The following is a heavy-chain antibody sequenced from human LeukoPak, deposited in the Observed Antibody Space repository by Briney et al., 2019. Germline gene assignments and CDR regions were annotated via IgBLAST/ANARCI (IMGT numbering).Heavy chain of an antibody. J-gene: IGHJ6*02. CDR2: LIPIFGTA. CDR1: GGTFSSYA. Sequence: ASVKVSCKASGGTFSSYAISWVRQAPGQGLEWMGGLIPIFGTANYAQKFQGRVTITADESTSTAYMELSSLRSEDTAVYYCAREEPSTIFGVVIPAYYYYGMDVWGQGTTVTVSS. CDR3: AREEPSTIFGVVIPAYYYYGMDV. V-gene: IGHV1-69*13. D-gene: IGHD3-3*01.